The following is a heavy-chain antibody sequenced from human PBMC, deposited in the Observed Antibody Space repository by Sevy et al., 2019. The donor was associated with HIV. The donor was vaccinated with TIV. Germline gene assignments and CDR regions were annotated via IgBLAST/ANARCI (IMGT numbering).Heavy chain of an antibody. D-gene: IGHD4-17*01. V-gene: IGHV3-23*01. CDR3: AKAWGYGDYESNFDY. Sequence: GGSLRLSCAASGFTFSSYAMSWVRQAPGKGLEWVSAISGSGGSTYYADSVKGRFTISRDNSKNTLYLQMNSLRAEDTAVYYCAKAWGYGDYESNFDYWGQGTLVTVSS. J-gene: IGHJ4*02. CDR2: ISGSGGST. CDR1: GFTFSSYA.